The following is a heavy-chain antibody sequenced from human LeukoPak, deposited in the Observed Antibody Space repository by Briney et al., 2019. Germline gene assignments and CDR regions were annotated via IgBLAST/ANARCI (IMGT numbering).Heavy chain of an antibody. V-gene: IGHV3-7*01. CDR1: GFTLSFYW. Sequence: GGSLRLSCAASGFTLSFYWMSWVRQAPGKGLEWVANIKQSGSEKYYAGSVKGRFTISRDNAKNSLFLQMNSLRADDTAVYYCVSSYCSGGTCYEFDHWGQGTLVTVSS. CDR2: IKQSGSEK. J-gene: IGHJ4*02. D-gene: IGHD2-15*01. CDR3: VSSYCSGGTCYEFDH.